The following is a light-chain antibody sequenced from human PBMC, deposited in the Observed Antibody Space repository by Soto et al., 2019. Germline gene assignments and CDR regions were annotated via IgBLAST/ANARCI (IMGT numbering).Light chain of an antibody. Sequence: EVVMTQSPATLSVSPGERATPSCGASQSVTSKLAWYQQKPGQAPRLLIYGASTRATGIPARFSGSGSGTEFTLTISSLQSEDFAVYYCQQYNNWPPTFGQGTRLEIK. CDR3: QQYNNWPPT. J-gene: IGKJ5*01. CDR1: QSVTSK. V-gene: IGKV3-15*01. CDR2: GAS.